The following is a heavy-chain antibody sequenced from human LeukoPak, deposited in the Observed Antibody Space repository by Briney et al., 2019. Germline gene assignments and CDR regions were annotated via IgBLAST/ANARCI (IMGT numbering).Heavy chain of an antibody. Sequence: GGSLRLSCAASGFTFDDYAMHWVRQAPGKGLEWVSGISWNSGSIGYADSVKCRFTISRDNAKNSLYLQMNSLRAEDMALYYCAKDTSGWSDAFDIWGQGTMVTVSS. D-gene: IGHD6-19*01. CDR1: GFTFDDYA. J-gene: IGHJ3*02. CDR3: AKDTSGWSDAFDI. CDR2: ISWNSGSI. V-gene: IGHV3-9*03.